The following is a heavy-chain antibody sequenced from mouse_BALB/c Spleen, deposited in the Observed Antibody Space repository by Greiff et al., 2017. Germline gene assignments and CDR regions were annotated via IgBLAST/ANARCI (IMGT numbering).Heavy chain of an antibody. V-gene: IGHV7-3*02. CDR1: WFPLPDYL. D-gene: IGHD1-2*01. CDR2: FRNKANGYTT. CDR3: ARDRSTTAYYYAMDY. J-gene: IGHJ4*01. Sequence: GEVVGFGGGLVPPGGFLRPLCATSWFPLPDYLISWVRPPPGKALEWVGFFRNKANGYTTEYSASVKGRFTISRDNSQSILYLQMNTLRAEDSATYYCARDRSTTAYYYAMDYWGQGTSVTVSS.